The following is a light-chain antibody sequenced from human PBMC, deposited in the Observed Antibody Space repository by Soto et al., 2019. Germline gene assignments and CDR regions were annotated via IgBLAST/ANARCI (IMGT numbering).Light chain of an antibody. V-gene: IGKV3-20*01. CDR1: QSVSSSY. Sequence: EIVLTQSPGTLSLSPGERATLSCRASQSVSSSYLAWYQQKPGQAPRLLIFVASSRATGIPDRFSGSGSGTDFTLIISRLEPEDFAVYYCQQYGSSPPWTFGQGTKVEIK. J-gene: IGKJ1*01. CDR2: VAS. CDR3: QQYGSSPPWT.